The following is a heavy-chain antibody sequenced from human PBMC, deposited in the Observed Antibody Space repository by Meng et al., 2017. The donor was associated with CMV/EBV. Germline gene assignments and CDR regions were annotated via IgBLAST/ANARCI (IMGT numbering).Heavy chain of an antibody. V-gene: IGHV3-48*03. CDR1: GFTFDDYG. D-gene: IGHD3-3*01. CDR3: ARGGDFWSGYYKAGDY. Sequence: GGSLRLSCAASGFTFDDYGMNWVRQAPGKGLEWVSYISSSGSTIYYADSVKGRFTISRDNAKNSLYLQMNSLRAEDTAVYYCARGGDFWSGYYKAGDYWGQGTLVTVSS. J-gene: IGHJ4*02. CDR2: ISSSGSTI.